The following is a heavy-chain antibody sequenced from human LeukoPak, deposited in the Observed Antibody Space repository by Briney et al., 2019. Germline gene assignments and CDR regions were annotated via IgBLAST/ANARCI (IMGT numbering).Heavy chain of an antibody. CDR2: ICSSGSTI. J-gene: IGHJ5*02. D-gene: IGHD6-25*01. Sequence: GGSLRLSCAASGFTLSDYYMSWIRQAPGKGLEWVSYICSSGSTIYYADSVEGRFTISRDNAKNSLYLQMNSLRAEDTAVYYCARGGPGRRRLNWFDPWGQGTLVTVSS. V-gene: IGHV3-11*01. CDR3: ARGGPGRRRLNWFDP. CDR1: GFTLSDYY.